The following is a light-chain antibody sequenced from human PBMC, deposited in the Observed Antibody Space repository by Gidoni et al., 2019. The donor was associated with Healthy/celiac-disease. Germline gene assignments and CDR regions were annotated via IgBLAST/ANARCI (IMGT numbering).Light chain of an antibody. CDR1: QSISSY. CDR2: AAS. V-gene: IGKV1-39*01. J-gene: IGKJ1*01. CDR3: QQSYSTPWT. Sequence: DIQMTQSPSSLSASVGDRVTITCRASQSISSYLNWYQQKPGKAPKLPIYAASSLQSRVPSRFSGSGSGTDFTLTISSLQPEDFATYYCQQSYSTPWTFGQGTKVEIK.